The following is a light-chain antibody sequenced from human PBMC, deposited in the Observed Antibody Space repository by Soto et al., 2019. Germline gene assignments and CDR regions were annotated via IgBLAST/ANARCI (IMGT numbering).Light chain of an antibody. CDR1: QVISNY. CDR2: DAS. J-gene: IGKJ5*01. Sequence: DIQMTQSPSSLSSSVGDRVTITCQASQVISNYLNWYQQKPGQAPKLLIYDASNLETGVPSRFSGSGSGTDFTFTISSLQPEDIATYYCQQYDNLPLTFGQGTRREIK. V-gene: IGKV1-33*01. CDR3: QQYDNLPLT.